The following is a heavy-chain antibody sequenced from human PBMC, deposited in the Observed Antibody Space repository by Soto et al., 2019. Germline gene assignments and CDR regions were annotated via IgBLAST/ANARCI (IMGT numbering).Heavy chain of an antibody. CDR2: INIGGGTT. V-gene: IGHV3-23*01. D-gene: IGHD2-15*01. CDR3: ARDGAYCSGGSCYRGAFDM. Sequence: GGSLRLSCAASGFTFISYAMSWVRQAPGKGLEWVSAINIGGGTTYYADSVKGRFTISRDNSKDTLYLQMQSLRADDTAVYYCARDGAYCSGGSCYRGAFDMWGQGAMMTF. J-gene: IGHJ3*02. CDR1: GFTFISYA.